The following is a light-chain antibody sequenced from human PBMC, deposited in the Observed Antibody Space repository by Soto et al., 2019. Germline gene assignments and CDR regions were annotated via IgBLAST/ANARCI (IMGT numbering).Light chain of an antibody. CDR1: QSISSN. V-gene: IGKV3-15*01. CDR2: GAS. Sequence: EIVMTQSPATLSVSPGERATLSCRASQSISSNLAWYQQKPGQAPRLLIYGASTRATGIPARFSGSRSGTDFALTISSLQSEDFAVYYCQQYNNWPPDTFGPGTKVDI. CDR3: QQYNNWPPDT. J-gene: IGKJ3*01.